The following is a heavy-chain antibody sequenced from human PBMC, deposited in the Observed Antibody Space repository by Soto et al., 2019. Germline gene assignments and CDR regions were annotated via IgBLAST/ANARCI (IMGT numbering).Heavy chain of an antibody. CDR1: GFTFSSYG. J-gene: IGHJ6*02. Sequence: GGSLRLSCAASGFTFSSYGMHWVRQAPGKGLEWVAVISYDGSNKYYADSVKGRFTISRDNSKNTLYLQMNSLRAEDTAVYYCAKDPRQTYYDILTGYRPRDPYCYYGMDVWGQGTTVTVSS. CDR2: ISYDGSNK. D-gene: IGHD3-9*01. V-gene: IGHV3-30*18. CDR3: AKDPRQTYYDILTGYRPRDPYCYYGMDV.